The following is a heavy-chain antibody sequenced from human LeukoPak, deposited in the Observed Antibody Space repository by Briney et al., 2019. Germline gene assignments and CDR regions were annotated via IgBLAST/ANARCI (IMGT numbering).Heavy chain of an antibody. CDR2: IYTSGST. J-gene: IGHJ5*02. V-gene: IGHV4-61*02. D-gene: IGHD2-2*01. CDR3: ARGLEGGSCTSTSCGGT. CDR1: GGSISSGSYY. Sequence: SETLSLTCTVSGGSISSGSYYWSWIRQPAGKGLEWIGRIYTSGSTNYNPSLKSRVTISADTSRNQFSLKLSSVTAADTAVYYCARGLEGGSCTSTSCGGTWGQGTLVIVSS.